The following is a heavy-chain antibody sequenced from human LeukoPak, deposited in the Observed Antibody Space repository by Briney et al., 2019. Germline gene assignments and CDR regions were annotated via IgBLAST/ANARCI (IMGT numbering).Heavy chain of an antibody. Sequence: SETLSLTCAAYGGSFSGYYWSWIRQPPGKGLEWIGVINHSGSTNYNPSLKSRVTISVYTYKNQFSLKLSSVDAADTAVYYCASVALNKFRGAIGYWGQGTLVTVSS. CDR2: INHSGST. CDR3: ASVALNKFRGAIGY. J-gene: IGHJ4*02. D-gene: IGHD3-16*02. V-gene: IGHV4-34*01. CDR1: GGSFSGYY.